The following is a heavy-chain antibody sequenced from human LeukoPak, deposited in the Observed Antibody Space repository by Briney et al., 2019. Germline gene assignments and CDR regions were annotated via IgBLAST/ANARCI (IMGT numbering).Heavy chain of an antibody. CDR3: AKGRKDFDTNLGPFDS. V-gene: IGHV4-59*01. CDR1: GGSINKYY. D-gene: IGHD3-9*01. CDR2: VHDSAGT. J-gene: IGHJ4*02. Sequence: PSETLSLTCTVPGGSINKYYWSWIRQSPGKGLEWLGYVHDSAGTIYNPSLKSRVTISVGTSKTQFSLKVTSVTTADTAVYYCAKGRKDFDTNLGPFDSWGQGILVTVSS.